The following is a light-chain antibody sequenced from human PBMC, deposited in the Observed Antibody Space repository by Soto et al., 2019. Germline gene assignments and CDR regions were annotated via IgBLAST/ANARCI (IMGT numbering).Light chain of an antibody. CDR3: QQRSNWPRGMYT. Sequence: EIVLAQSPATLSLSPGERATLSCRASQTVSSYLAWYQQKPGQAPRLLIYDASNRATGIPARFSGIGSGTDFTLTISSLEPEDFAVYYGQQRSNWPRGMYTFGQGTKLEIK. CDR1: QTVSSY. V-gene: IGKV3-11*01. CDR2: DAS. J-gene: IGKJ2*01.